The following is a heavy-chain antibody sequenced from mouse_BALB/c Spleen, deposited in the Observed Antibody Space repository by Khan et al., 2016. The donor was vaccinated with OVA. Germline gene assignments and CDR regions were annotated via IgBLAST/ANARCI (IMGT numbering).Heavy chain of an antibody. Sequence: DLVKPGASVKLSCKASGYTFTSYWINWIKQRPGQGLEWIGRIAPGSSNAYYNDMFKDKATLTVDTSSSTAYIQLSSLSSEDSAVYFCERENYYGRSCYAMDYRGQGTSVT. CDR1: GYTFTSYW. D-gene: IGHD1-1*01. CDR2: IAPGSSNA. V-gene: IGHV1S41*01. CDR3: ERENYYGRSCYAMDY. J-gene: IGHJ4*01.